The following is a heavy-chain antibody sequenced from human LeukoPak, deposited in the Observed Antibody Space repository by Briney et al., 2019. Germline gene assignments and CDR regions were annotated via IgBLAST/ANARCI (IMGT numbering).Heavy chain of an antibody. CDR3: ARASSPGWFDP. Sequence: GGSLRLSCAASGFTFSSYGMHWVRQAPGKGLEWVAVISYDGSNKYYADSVKGRFTISRDNAKNSLYLQMNSLRAEDTAVYYCARASSPGWFDPWGQGTLVTVSS. J-gene: IGHJ5*02. V-gene: IGHV3-30*03. CDR1: GFTFSSYG. CDR2: ISYDGSNK.